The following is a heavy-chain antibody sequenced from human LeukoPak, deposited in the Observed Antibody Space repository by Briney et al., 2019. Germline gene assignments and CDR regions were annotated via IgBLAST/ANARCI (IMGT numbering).Heavy chain of an antibody. CDR2: ISYSGGT. CDR3: AGGRPYYFDY. Sequence: SETLSLTCTVSGGSISSYYWSWIRQPPGKGLEWIGYISYSGGTNYNPSLKSRVTISVDTSKNQFSLNLSSVTAADTAVYYCAGGRPYYFDYWGQGTLVTVSS. J-gene: IGHJ4*02. V-gene: IGHV4-59*01. CDR1: GGSISSYY.